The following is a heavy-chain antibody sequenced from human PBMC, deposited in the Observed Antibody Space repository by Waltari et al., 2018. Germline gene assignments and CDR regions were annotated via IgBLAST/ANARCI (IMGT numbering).Heavy chain of an antibody. V-gene: IGHV3-7*01. CDR2: IKEDGSEK. J-gene: IGHJ4*02. Sequence: EVQLVESGGGLVQPGGSLRLSCAASRFRLSTNWMSWVRQAPGKGTGWVASIKEDGSEKYVDSVKGRFTIARDNAKNSLDLQMNSLRAEDTAVYYCARAYDWGQGTLVTVSS. D-gene: IGHD2-8*01. CDR3: ARAYD. CDR1: RFRLSTNW.